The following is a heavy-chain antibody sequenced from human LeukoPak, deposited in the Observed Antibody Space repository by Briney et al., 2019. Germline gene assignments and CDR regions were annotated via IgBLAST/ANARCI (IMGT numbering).Heavy chain of an antibody. Sequence: GASVKVSCKASGYTFTSYGISWVRQAPGQGLGWMGWIRAYNGNTNYAQKLQGRVTMTTDTSTSTAYMELRSLRSDDTAVYYCARSSVRNTYYYGSGSPYYYGMDVWGKGTTVTVSS. D-gene: IGHD3-10*01. CDR2: IRAYNGNT. CDR3: ARSSVRNTYYYGSGSPYYYGMDV. CDR1: GYTFTSYG. J-gene: IGHJ6*04. V-gene: IGHV1-18*04.